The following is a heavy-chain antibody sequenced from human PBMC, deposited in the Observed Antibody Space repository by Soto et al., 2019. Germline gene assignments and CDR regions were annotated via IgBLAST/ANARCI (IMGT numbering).Heavy chain of an antibody. D-gene: IGHD6-13*01. CDR1: GGTFSSYA. CDR3: ARSPPIAAAAPRGDYFDY. V-gene: IGHV1-69*01. Sequence: QVQLVQSGAEVKKPGYSVKVSCKASGGTFSSYAISWVRQAPGQGLEWMGGIIPIFGTANYAQKFQGRVTITADASTSTAYMELSSLRSDVTAVYYCARSPPIAAAAPRGDYFDYWGQGTLVTVSS. J-gene: IGHJ4*02. CDR2: IIPIFGTA.